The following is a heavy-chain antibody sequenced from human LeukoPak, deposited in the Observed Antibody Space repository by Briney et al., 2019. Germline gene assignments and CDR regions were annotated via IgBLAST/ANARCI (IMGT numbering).Heavy chain of an antibody. CDR3: ARDRGTYYDFWSGYHY. Sequence: ASVKVSCKASGYIFTSYGISWVRQAPGQGLEWMGWISAYNGNTNPAQNFQGRVTVTTETSTSTAYMELRSLRSDDTAVYYCARDRGTYYDFWSGYHYWGQGTLVTVSS. J-gene: IGHJ4*02. CDR1: GYIFTSYG. CDR2: ISAYNGNT. D-gene: IGHD3-3*01. V-gene: IGHV1-18*01.